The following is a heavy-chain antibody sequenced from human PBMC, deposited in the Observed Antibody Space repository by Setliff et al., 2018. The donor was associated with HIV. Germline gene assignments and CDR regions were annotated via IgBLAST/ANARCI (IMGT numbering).Heavy chain of an antibody. Sequence: ALETLSLTCIVSRGSISSTSHYWGWVRQSPGRRLEWIGSIYYSGRTYYNPSLKSRVTMSVDTSTNQFSLDLTSVTAADTAVYFCAGEIAPAARLPNVGGPPPPGYYHYMDVWGKGTTVTVSS. CDR3: AGEIAPAARLPNVGGPPPPGYYHYMDV. J-gene: IGHJ6*03. D-gene: IGHD2-8*01. CDR1: RGSISSTSHY. CDR2: IYYSGRT. V-gene: IGHV4-39*07.